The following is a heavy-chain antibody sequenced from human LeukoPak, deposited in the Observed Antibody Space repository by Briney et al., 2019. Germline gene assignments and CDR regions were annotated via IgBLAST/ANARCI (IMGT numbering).Heavy chain of an antibody. Sequence: GASVKVSCKASGYTFTSYGISWVRQAPGQGLEWMGWISAYNGNTNYAQKLQGRVTVTTDTSTSTAYMELRSLRSDDTAVYYCARGPTYYYDSTYFDYWGQGTLVTVSS. J-gene: IGHJ4*02. CDR1: GYTFTSYG. D-gene: IGHD3-22*01. CDR2: ISAYNGNT. V-gene: IGHV1-18*01. CDR3: ARGPTYYYDSTYFDY.